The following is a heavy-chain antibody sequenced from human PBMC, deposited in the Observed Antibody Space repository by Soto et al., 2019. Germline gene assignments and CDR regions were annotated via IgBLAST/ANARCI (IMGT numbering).Heavy chain of an antibody. Sequence: ASVKVSCKASGYTFTNYYMHWSRQAPGQGLEWMGWRNPRSGGSKYAQAFQDRVTMTRDAPISTAYMEMTSLRHGDTAVYFCARSDDSTSYPLDLWGPGTLVTVSS. J-gene: IGHJ5*02. CDR3: ARSDDSTSYPLDL. D-gene: IGHD4-4*01. CDR1: GYTFTNYY. CDR2: RNPRSGGS. V-gene: IGHV1-2*02.